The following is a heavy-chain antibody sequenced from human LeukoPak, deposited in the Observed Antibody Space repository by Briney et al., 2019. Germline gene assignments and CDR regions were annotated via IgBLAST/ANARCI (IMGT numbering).Heavy chain of an antibody. J-gene: IGHJ4*02. Sequence: GGSLRLSCAASGFTVITNDMTWVRQAPGKGLEWVSVLYSDGNTKYADYVQGRFTISRDNSKNTLYLEMNSLSPDDTAVYYCARGVEPLAANTLAYWGQGTPVTVSS. CDR3: ARGVEPLAANTLAY. CDR1: GFTVITND. V-gene: IGHV3-53*01. D-gene: IGHD1-14*01. CDR2: LYSDGNT.